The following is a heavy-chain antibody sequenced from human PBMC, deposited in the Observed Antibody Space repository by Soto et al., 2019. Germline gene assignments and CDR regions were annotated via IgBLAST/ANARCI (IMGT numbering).Heavy chain of an antibody. CDR2: ISWNSGSI. CDR1: GFTFDDYA. CDR3: AKGWSRGWYYFDY. D-gene: IGHD6-19*01. Sequence: EVQLVESGGGLVQPGRSLRLSCAASGFTFDDYAMHWVRQAPGKGLEWVSGISWNSGSIGYADSVKGRFTISRDNAKNSLYLQMNSLRAEDTALYYCAKGWSRGWYYFDYWGQGTLVTVSS. V-gene: IGHV3-9*01. J-gene: IGHJ4*02.